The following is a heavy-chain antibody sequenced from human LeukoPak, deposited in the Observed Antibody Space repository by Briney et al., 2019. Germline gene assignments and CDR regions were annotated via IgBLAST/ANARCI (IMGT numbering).Heavy chain of an antibody. Sequence: PSETPSLTCTVSGYSISSGYYWGWIRQPPGKGLEWIGSIYHSGSTYYNPSLKSRVTISVDTSKNQFSLKLSSVTAADTAVYYCARDFSGYDSYYYYYMDVWGKGTTVTVS. V-gene: IGHV4-38-2*02. CDR3: ARDFSGYDSYYYYYMDV. CDR1: GYSISSGYY. J-gene: IGHJ6*03. CDR2: IYHSGST. D-gene: IGHD5-12*01.